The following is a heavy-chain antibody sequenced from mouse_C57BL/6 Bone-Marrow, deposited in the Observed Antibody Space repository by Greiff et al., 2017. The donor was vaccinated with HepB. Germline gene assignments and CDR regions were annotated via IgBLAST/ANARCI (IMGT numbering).Heavy chain of an antibody. Sequence: VQLQQSGAELVRPGTSVKVSCKASGYAFTNYLIEWVKQRPGQGLEWIGVINPGSGGTNYNEKFKGKATLTADKSSSTAYMQISSLTSEDSAVYFCARRVVATPYYFDYWGQGTTLTVSS. D-gene: IGHD1-1*01. J-gene: IGHJ2*01. V-gene: IGHV1-54*01. CDR2: INPGSGGT. CDR3: ARRVVATPYYFDY. CDR1: GYAFTNYL.